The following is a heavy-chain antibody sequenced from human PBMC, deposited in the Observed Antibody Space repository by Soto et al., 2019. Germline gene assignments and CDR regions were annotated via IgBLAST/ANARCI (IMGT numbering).Heavy chain of an antibody. V-gene: IGHV3-15*01. J-gene: IGHJ4*02. CDR1: GFTFSNAW. CDR2: IKSKTDGGTT. CDR3: SAAYSSSSKPFDY. D-gene: IGHD6-6*01. Sequence: EVQLVESGGGLVKPGGSLRLSCAASGFTFSNAWMSWVRQAPGKGLEWVGRIKSKTDGGTTDYAAHVKGSFTIARDDSTNTLYLQMNSMKTEDAAVYYCSAAYSSSSKPFDYWGQGTLVTVSS.